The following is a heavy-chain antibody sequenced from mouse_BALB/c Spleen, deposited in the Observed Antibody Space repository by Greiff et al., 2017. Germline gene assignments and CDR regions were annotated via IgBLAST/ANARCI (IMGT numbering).Heavy chain of an antibody. V-gene: IGHV2-2*02. CDR1: GFSLTSYG. CDR3: ARGDYYYGSRHFDY. J-gene: IGHJ2*01. CDR2: IWSGGST. Sequence: QVQLKQSGPGLVQPSQSLSITCTVSGFSLTSYGVHWVRQSPGKGLEWLGVIWSGGSTDYNAAFISRLSISKDNSKSQVFFKMNSLQANDTAIYYCARGDYYYGSRHFDYWGQGTTLTVSS. D-gene: IGHD1-1*01.